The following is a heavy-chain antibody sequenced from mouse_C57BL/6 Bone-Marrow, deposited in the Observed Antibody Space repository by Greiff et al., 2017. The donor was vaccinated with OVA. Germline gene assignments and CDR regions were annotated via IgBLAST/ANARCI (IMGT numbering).Heavy chain of an antibody. V-gene: IGHV1-81*01. CDR1: GYTFTSYG. J-gene: IGHJ4*01. CDR2: IYPRSGNT. Sequence: QVQLQQSGAELARPGASVKLSCKASGYTFTSYGISWVKQRPGQGLEWIGEIYPRSGNTYYNEKFKGQATLTADKSSSTAYMELRSLTSEDSAVYFCARRDTTVVARGYYAMDYWGKGTSVTVSS. CDR3: ARRDTTVVARGYYAMDY. D-gene: IGHD1-1*01.